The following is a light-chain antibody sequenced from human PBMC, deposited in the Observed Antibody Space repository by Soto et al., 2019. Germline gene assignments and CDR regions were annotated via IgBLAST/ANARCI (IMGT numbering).Light chain of an antibody. Sequence: NFMLTQPHSVSESPGKTVTISCTRSSGNIASNYVQWYQQRPGSAPTTVIYEDNQRPSGVPDRFSGSIDSSSNSASLTVSGLKTEDEADYYCQSYDSSNYVVFGGGTKATVL. V-gene: IGLV6-57*03. CDR3: QSYDSSNYVV. CDR1: SGNIASNY. CDR2: EDN. J-gene: IGLJ2*01.